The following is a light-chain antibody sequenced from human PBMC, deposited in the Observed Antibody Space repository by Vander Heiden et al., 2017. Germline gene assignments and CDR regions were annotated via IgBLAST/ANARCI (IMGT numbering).Light chain of an antibody. Sequence: QSVLTQPPSVSAAPGQRVTISCSGSSSNIGSNYVSWYQQLPGTAPKLLIYENNKRPSGIPDRFSGSKSGTSATLGITGLQTGDEADYYCGTWDSSLSVVFGGGTKLT. V-gene: IGLV1-51*02. CDR2: ENN. CDR1: SSNIGSNY. J-gene: IGLJ2*01. CDR3: GTWDSSLSVV.